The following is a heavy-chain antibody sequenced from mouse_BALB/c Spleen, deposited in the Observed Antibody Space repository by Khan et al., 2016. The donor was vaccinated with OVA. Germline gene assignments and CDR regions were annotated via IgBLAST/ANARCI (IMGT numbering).Heavy chain of an antibody. CDR1: GYTFSSYY. D-gene: IGHD2-10*02. CDR2: INPSNGGT. CDR3: TRSGYGNPFAY. Sequence: QVQLQQPGAELVKPGASVKLSCKASGYTFSSYYMYWVKQRPGQGLEWIGGINPSNGGTNFNEKFKTKATLTVDKSSSTAYMQLSSLTSADSAVYYCTRSGYGNPFAYWGQGTLVTVSA. V-gene: IGHV1S81*02. J-gene: IGHJ3*01.